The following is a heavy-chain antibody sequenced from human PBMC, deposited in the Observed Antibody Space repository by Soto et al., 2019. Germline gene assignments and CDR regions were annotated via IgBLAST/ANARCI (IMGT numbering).Heavy chain of an antibody. D-gene: IGHD4-17*01. CDR3: AKDPVYDYGAPATSDY. CDR2: ISGSGGST. J-gene: IGHJ4*02. Sequence: EVQLLESGGGLVQPGGSLRLSCAASGFTFSSYAMSWVRQAPGKGLEWVSAISGSGGSTYYADSVKGRFTISRDNSKNTLYLQMNSLRAEDTAVYYCAKDPVYDYGAPATSDYWGQGNLVTVSS. CDR1: GFTFSSYA. V-gene: IGHV3-23*01.